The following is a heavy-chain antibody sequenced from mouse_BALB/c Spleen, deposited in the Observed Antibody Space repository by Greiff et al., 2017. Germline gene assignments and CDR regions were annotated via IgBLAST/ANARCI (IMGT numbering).Heavy chain of an antibody. Sequence: EVQLVESGGDLVKPGGSLKLSCAASGFTFSSYGMSWVRQTPDKRLEWVATISSGGSYTYYPDSVKGRFTISRDNAKNTLYLQMSSLKSEDTAMYYCASQASYGNYGGYFDYWGQGTTLTVSS. CDR2: ISSGGSYT. V-gene: IGHV5-6*01. CDR1: GFTFSSYG. CDR3: ASQASYGNYGGYFDY. J-gene: IGHJ2*01. D-gene: IGHD2-10*01.